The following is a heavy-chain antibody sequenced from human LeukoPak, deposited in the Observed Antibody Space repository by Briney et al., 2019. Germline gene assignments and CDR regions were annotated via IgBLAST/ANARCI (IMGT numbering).Heavy chain of an antibody. CDR1: GGSISSYY. Sequence: KPSETLSLTCTVSGGSISSYYWSWIRQPPGKGLEWIGYIYYSGSTNYNPSLKSRVTVSVDTSKNQFSLKLSSVTAADTAVYYCARVHLYQGAFDIWGQGTMVTVSS. J-gene: IGHJ3*02. V-gene: IGHV4-59*01. D-gene: IGHD2-8*01. CDR2: IYYSGST. CDR3: ARVHLYQGAFDI.